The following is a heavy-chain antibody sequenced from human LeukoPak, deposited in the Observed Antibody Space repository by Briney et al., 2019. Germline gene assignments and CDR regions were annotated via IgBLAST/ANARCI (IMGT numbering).Heavy chain of an antibody. J-gene: IGHJ4*02. Sequence: SETLSLTCTVSGDSINNYYWSWIRQPPGKGLEWIGYIFYSGGTKYNPSLKSRVTISVDRSKNQFPLKLSSVTAADTAVYYCARDTGSSASGFDYWGQGTLVTVSS. V-gene: IGHV4-59*12. D-gene: IGHD6-6*01. CDR1: GDSINNYY. CDR3: ARDTGSSASGFDY. CDR2: IFYSGGT.